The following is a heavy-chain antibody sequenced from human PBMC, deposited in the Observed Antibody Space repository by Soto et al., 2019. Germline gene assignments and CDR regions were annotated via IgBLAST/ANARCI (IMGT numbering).Heavy chain of an antibody. Sequence: ASVKVSCKASGYTFTSYGISWVRQAPGQGLEWMGWISAYNGNTNYAQKLQGRVTMTTDTSTSTAYMELRSLRSDDTAVYYCAGDNRDIVVVPKDYGMDVWGQGTTVTVSS. CDR2: ISAYNGNT. CDR3: AGDNRDIVVVPKDYGMDV. CDR1: GYTFTSYG. D-gene: IGHD2-15*01. J-gene: IGHJ6*02. V-gene: IGHV1-18*01.